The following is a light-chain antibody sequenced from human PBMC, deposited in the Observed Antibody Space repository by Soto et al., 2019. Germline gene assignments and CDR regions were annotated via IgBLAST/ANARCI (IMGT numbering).Light chain of an antibody. J-gene: IGKJ1*01. CDR1: HSVGTN. Sequence: MTQSPDTPSVSPVERVTLACRSSHSVGTNLAWYQQKPGQAPRLXXYGAAARATDVPVRFSGSGSRTEFTLTISSLQYEDFAIYYCQQYNNWPTWTFGPGTKVDIK. CDR3: QQYNNWPTWT. V-gene: IGKV3-15*01. CDR2: GAA.